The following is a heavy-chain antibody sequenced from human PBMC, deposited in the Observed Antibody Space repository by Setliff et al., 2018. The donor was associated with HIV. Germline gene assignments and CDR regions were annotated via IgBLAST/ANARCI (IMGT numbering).Heavy chain of an antibody. CDR2: ISWNSVKI. Sequence: GGSLRLSCVGSGFNIEEYAMAWVRQVPGKGLEWVSSISWNSVKIDYADFVKGRFTISRDNAKNLLYLQMNSLRADDTAVYFCAKPTNIDTLYYGSQTFYMYYYGLDVWGQGTTVTVSS. CDR1: GFNIEEYA. V-gene: IGHV3-9*01. D-gene: IGHD1-26*01. J-gene: IGHJ6*02. CDR3: AKPTNIDTLYYGSQTFYMYYYGLDV.